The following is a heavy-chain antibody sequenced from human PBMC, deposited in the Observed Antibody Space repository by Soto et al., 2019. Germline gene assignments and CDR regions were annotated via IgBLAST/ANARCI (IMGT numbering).Heavy chain of an antibody. J-gene: IGHJ6*02. CDR3: ARSNYYDSSGYYYYYYGMEV. Sequence: GGSLRLSCAASGFAFSSYAMSWVRQAPGKGLEWVSAISGSGGSTYYADSVKGRFTISRDNSKNTLYLQMNSLRAEDTAVYYCARSNYYDSSGYYYYYYGMEVWGQGTTVTVSS. CDR2: ISGSGGST. V-gene: IGHV3-23*01. D-gene: IGHD3-22*01. CDR1: GFAFSSYA.